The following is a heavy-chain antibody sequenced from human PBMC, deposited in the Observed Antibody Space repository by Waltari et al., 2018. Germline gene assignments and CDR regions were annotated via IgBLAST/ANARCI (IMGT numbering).Heavy chain of an antibody. CDR2: IKEDGTEK. V-gene: IGHV3-7*03. D-gene: IGHD3-10*02. CDR3: ARGRYVPGP. Sequence: EVQLVESGGGLVQPGGSLGLSCAASGFPLSSYSMTWVRQAPGKGLEWVANIKEDGTEKKYVDSVKGRFTISRDNAKNSLYLEMNSLRVEDTAVYYCARGRYVPGPWGQGTLVTVSS. CDR1: GFPLSSYS. J-gene: IGHJ5*02.